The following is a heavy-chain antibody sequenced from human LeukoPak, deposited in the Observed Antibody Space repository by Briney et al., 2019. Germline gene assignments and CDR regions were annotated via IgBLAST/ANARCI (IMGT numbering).Heavy chain of an antibody. CDR2: MNPYSGNA. CDR3: ARRYSGVMEGHFDY. J-gene: IGHJ4*02. CDR1: GYTFSTSD. V-gene: IGHV1-8*01. Sequence: AASVKVSCKASGYTFSTSDINWVRQATGQGLEWMGWMNPYSGNAGYAQKFQGRVTMTRGTSISAAYMELSSLRSEDTAVYYCARRYSGVMEGHFDYWGQGTLVTVSS. D-gene: IGHD5-12*01.